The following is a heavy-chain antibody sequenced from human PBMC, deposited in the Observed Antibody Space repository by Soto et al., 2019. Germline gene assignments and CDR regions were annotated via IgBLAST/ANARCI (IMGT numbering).Heavy chain of an antibody. CDR3: VRQSSNDREYFGLDV. D-gene: IGHD3-9*01. J-gene: IGHJ6*02. V-gene: IGHV4-34*01. Sequence: SETLSLTCAVYGGSFSGYYWSWIRQPPGKGLEWIGEINHSGSTNYNPSLKSRVTISVDTSKNQFSLKLSSVTAADTAVYYCVRQSSNDREYFGLDVWGQGSTVTVSS. CDR1: GGSFSGYY. CDR2: INHSGST.